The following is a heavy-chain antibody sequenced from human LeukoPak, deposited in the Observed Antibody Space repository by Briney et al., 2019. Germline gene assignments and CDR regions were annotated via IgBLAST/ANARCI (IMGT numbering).Heavy chain of an antibody. D-gene: IGHD4/OR15-4a*01. J-gene: IGHJ4*02. V-gene: IGHV4-31*03. Sequence: SETLSLTCTVSGGSISSGGYYWSWIRQHPGKGLEWIGHIDYSGNTYYNPSLESRVIVSVDTSENQFSLKLKLVTAADTAVYYCARSHVLTTGELDCWGQGTLVTVSS. CDR1: GGSISSGGYY. CDR2: IDYSGNT. CDR3: ARSHVLTTGELDC.